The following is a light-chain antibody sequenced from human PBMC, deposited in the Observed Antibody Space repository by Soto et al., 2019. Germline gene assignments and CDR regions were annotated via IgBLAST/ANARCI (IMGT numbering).Light chain of an antibody. J-gene: IGKJ1*01. Sequence: EIVMTQSPATLSVSPGERATLSCRASQSVSSSYLAWYQQKPGQTPRLLIYGASSRATGIPDRFSGSGSGTDFTLTISRLEPEDFAVYYCQQYGRSPGTFG. V-gene: IGKV3-20*01. CDR1: QSVSSSY. CDR2: GAS. CDR3: QQYGRSPGT.